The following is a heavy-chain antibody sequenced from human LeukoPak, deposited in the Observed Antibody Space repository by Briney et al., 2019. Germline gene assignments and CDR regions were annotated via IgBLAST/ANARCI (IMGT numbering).Heavy chain of an antibody. CDR3: AKDLLNWASFDY. V-gene: IGHV3-7*03. CDR1: GFNFSNYW. J-gene: IGHJ4*02. D-gene: IGHD7-27*01. Sequence: GGSLRLSCAASGFNFSNYWMSWVRQAPGKGLEGVANIKEDESEKYYADSVRGRFTISRDNAKNSLFLEMNSLRAEDTVVYYCAKDLLNWASFDYWGQGTLVTVSS. CDR2: IKEDESEK.